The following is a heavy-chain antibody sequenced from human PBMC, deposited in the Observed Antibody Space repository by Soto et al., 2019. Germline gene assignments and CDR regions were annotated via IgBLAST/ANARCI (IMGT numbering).Heavy chain of an antibody. CDR3: ARELMTTVTYFDF. J-gene: IGHJ4*02. CDR1: GFTFSDHY. CDR2: TRNKASSYTT. D-gene: IGHD4-17*01. Sequence: EVLLVESGGGLVQPGGSLRLSCAASGFTFSDHYIDWIRQAPGKGLEWVGRTRNKASSYTTEYAASVKGRFIISRYESKNSLYLQMNSLKTDDTAVYYCARELMTTVTYFDFWGKGTLVTVSS. V-gene: IGHV3-72*01.